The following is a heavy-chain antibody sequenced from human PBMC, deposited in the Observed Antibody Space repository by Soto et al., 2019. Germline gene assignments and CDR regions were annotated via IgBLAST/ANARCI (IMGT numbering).Heavy chain of an antibody. CDR3: ASHSPSYYFGMDV. Sequence: ASETLSLTCTVSGDSISSGGYYWSWIRQHPGKGLEWIGYIYYNGNTYYNPSLESRVTISVDMSENQFSLKLSSVTAADTAMYYCASHSPSYYFGMDVWGQGTTVTVSS. J-gene: IGHJ6*02. CDR2: IYYNGNT. D-gene: IGHD6-13*01. V-gene: IGHV4-31*03. CDR1: GDSISSGGYY.